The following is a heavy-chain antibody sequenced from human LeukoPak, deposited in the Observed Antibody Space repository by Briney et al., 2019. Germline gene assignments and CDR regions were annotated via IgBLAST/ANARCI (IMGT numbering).Heavy chain of an antibody. J-gene: IGHJ5*02. CDR3: ARHEYSGSYYGLYWFDP. Sequence: PSETLSLTCTVSGGSISSSGYYWGWLRQPPGTGLEWIASIYYSGSTYYNPSLKSRVTISVDTSKNQLSLKLSSLTAADTAVYYCARHEYSGSYYGLYWFDPWGQGTLVTVSS. CDR2: IYYSGST. D-gene: IGHD1-26*01. V-gene: IGHV4-39*01. CDR1: GGSISSSGYY.